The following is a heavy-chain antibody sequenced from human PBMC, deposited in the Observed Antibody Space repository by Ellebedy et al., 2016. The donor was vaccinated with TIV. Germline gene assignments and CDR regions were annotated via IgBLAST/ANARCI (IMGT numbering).Heavy chain of an antibody. Sequence: GESLKISXAASGFTISNNYMSWVRQAPGKGLEWVAILHSGGTTFYADSVKGRFTISRDSSKSTLYLQMNSLRVEDTAVYYCARAPTVTSVFDCWGQGTLVTVSS. J-gene: IGHJ4*02. CDR2: LHSGGTT. CDR1: GFTISNNY. V-gene: IGHV3-53*01. D-gene: IGHD4-17*01. CDR3: ARAPTVTSVFDC.